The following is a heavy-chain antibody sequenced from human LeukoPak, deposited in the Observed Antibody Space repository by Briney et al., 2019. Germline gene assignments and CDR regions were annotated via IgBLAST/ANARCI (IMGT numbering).Heavy chain of an antibody. V-gene: IGHV3-30-3*01. J-gene: IGHJ5*02. CDR1: AFTFSSIA. CDR2: ISYDGSNK. Sequence: GGTLSLYCAAYAFTFSSIAMHWDRQGQGLGLEWVADISYDGSNKYYADSVKGRFTISRDNSKNTLYLQMNSLRAEDTAVYYCARDDGLGSSEFDPWGQGTLVTVSS. CDR3: ARDDGLGSSEFDP. D-gene: IGHD6-13*01.